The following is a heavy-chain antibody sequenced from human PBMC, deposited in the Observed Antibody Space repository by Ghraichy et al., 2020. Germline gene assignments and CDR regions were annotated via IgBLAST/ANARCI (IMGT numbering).Heavy chain of an antibody. V-gene: IGHV4-39*01. Sequence: SETLSLTCSVSGDSISTIGNYWGWIRQSPGKGLEWIVIIYFGGNTYYNPSLKSRVSASLDTSNTRMSLKLSSVTAADAAVYYSASHESLHSFDSWGQGTQVTVSS. J-gene: IGHJ4*02. CDR3: ASHESLHSFDS. CDR1: GDSISTIGNY. CDR2: IYFGGNT.